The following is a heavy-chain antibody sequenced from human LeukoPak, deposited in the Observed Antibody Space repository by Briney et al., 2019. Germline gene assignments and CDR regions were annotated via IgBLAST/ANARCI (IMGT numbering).Heavy chain of an antibody. V-gene: IGHV3-7*01. CDR2: INPDGNKK. Sequence: GGSLRLSCVASGFTFSRHYMSWVRQAPGKGLEWVASINPDGNKKYSADSVKGRFTISRDNAENSLYLQMNSLRVEDTAFYYCARDLAYSRLDYWGQGMLVTVSS. J-gene: IGHJ4*02. CDR1: GFTFSRHY. CDR3: ARDLAYSRLDY. D-gene: IGHD5-18*01.